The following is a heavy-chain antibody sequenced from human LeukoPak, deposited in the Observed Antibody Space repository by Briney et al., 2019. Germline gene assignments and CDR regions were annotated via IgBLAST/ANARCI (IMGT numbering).Heavy chain of an antibody. CDR3: ASYYYGSGSYKNAFDI. CDR1: GYTFSSYA. V-gene: IGHV1-69*13. CDR2: IIPIFGTA. J-gene: IGHJ3*02. D-gene: IGHD3-10*01. Sequence: SVKVSCKASGYTFSSYAISWVRQAPGQGLEWMGGIIPIFGTANYAQKFQGRVTITADESTSTAYMELSSLRSEDTAVYYCASYYYGSGSYKNAFDIWGQGTMVTVSS.